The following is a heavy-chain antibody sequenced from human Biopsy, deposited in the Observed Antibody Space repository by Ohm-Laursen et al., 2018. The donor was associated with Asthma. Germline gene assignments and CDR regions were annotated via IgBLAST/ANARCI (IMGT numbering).Heavy chain of an antibody. Sequence: ASVTASRHASGYTFIRYAIHSVRQAPGQRIGWMGWINAGNGNTKYSQKFEGIVTITRDSSASTAYMELSRLRSEDTAVYYCARTYYDFLAGQVNDAFAIWGQGTMVTVSS. D-gene: IGHD3-9*01. CDR2: INAGNGNT. J-gene: IGHJ3*02. CDR3: ARTYYDFLAGQVNDAFAI. CDR1: GYTFIRYA. V-gene: IGHV1-3*01.